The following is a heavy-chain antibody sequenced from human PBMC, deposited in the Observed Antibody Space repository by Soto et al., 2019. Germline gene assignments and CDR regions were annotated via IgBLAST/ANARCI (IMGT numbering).Heavy chain of an antibody. J-gene: IGHJ6*02. CDR3: AKVRVRLDYYGSGSYYNLASGMDV. D-gene: IGHD3-10*01. CDR1: GFTFSSYA. CDR2: ISGSGGST. V-gene: IGHV3-23*01. Sequence: PGGSLRLSCAASGFTFSSYAMSWVRQAPGKGLKWVSAISGSGGSTYYADSVKGRFTISRDNSKNTLYLQMNSLRAEDTAVYYCAKVRVRLDYYGSGSYYNLASGMDVWGQGTTVTVSS.